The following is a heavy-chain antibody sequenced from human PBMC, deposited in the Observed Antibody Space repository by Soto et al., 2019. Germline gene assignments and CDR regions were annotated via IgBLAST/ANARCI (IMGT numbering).Heavy chain of an antibody. V-gene: IGHV5-10-1*01. D-gene: IGHD5-18*01. J-gene: IGHJ6*02. CDR2: IDPSDSYT. CDR3: ARTSMQSRGYSYGHGGMDV. Sequence: HGESLKISCKGSGYSFTSYWIDWVRQMPGKGLEWMGRIDPSDSYTNYSPSFQGHVTISADKSISTAYLQWSSLKASDTAMYYCARTSMQSRGYSYGHGGMDVWGQGTTVTVS. CDR1: GYSFTSYW.